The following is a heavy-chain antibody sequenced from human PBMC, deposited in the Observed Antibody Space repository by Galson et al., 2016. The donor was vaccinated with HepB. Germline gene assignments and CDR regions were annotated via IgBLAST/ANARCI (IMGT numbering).Heavy chain of an antibody. D-gene: IGHD6-13*01. V-gene: IGHV3-33*01. CDR3: ARAFGAAGAIDD. Sequence: SLRLSCAASGFTFSNSGMHWVRQAPGKWLEWVAVIWYDGSTQYYGDSVKGRFTISRDNSKNVLYLQMNSLRVEDTAVYYCARAFGAAGAIDDWGQGTLVTVSS. CDR2: IWYDGSTQ. J-gene: IGHJ4*02. CDR1: GFTFSNSG.